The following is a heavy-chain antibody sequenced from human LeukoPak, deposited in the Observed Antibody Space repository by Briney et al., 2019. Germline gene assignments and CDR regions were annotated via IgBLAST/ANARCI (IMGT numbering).Heavy chain of an antibody. CDR2: IYSGGST. CDR1: GFTVSSNY. Sequence: PGGSLRLSCAASGFTVSSNYMSWVRQAPGKGLEWVSVIYSGGSTYYSDSVKGRFTISRDNSKHTLYLQMNSLRPEDTAVYYCERDSPSRGWPLHYWAQGALVTVSS. CDR3: ERDSPSRGWPLHY. J-gene: IGHJ4*02. V-gene: IGHV3-66*02. D-gene: IGHD6-19*01.